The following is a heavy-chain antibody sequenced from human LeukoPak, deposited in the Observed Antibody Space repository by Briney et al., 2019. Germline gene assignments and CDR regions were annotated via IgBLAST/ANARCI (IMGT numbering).Heavy chain of an antibody. J-gene: IGHJ5*01. CDR2: IKQDGNEK. CDR1: GFTFSTFG. Sequence: PGGSLRLSCAASGFTFSTFGFNWVRQAPGKGLEWVANIKQDGNEKYYVDSVKGRFSISRDNAKNSLFLQMDSLRAEDMAVYYCAKEGAYPIISYDSWGQGALVTVSS. D-gene: IGHD1-14*01. CDR3: AKEGAYPIISYDS. V-gene: IGHV3-7*01.